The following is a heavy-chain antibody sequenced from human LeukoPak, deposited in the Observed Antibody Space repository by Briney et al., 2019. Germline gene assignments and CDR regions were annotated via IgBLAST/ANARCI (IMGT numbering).Heavy chain of an antibody. CDR3: AKDRCSNGVGGYYYYMDV. CDR2: IQYDGSNE. V-gene: IGHV3-30*02. D-gene: IGHD2-8*01. Sequence: PGGSLRLSCAASGFTVSSNYMSWVRQAPGKGLEWVAYIQYDGSNEQYADSVKGRFSISRDSSKNILYLQMNSLRAEDTAVYYCAKDRCSNGVGGYYYYMDVWGKGTTVTISS. CDR1: GFTVSSNY. J-gene: IGHJ6*03.